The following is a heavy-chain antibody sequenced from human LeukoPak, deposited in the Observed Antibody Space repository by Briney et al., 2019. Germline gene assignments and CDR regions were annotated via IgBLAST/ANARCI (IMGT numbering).Heavy chain of an antibody. J-gene: IGHJ4*02. CDR1: GGSISSYY. D-gene: IGHD3-10*01. CDR3: ARSYYYGSGTYFDY. V-gene: IGHV4-59*01. CDR2: IYYSGST. Sequence: SETLSLTCTVSGGSISSYYWSWIRQPPGKGLEWIGYIYYSGSTNYNPSLKSRVTISVDTSKNQFSLKLSSVTAADTAVYYCARSYYYGSGTYFDYWGQGTLVTVSS.